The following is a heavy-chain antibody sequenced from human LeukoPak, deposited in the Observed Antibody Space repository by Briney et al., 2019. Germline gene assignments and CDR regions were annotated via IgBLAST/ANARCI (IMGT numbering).Heavy chain of an antibody. V-gene: IGHV5-51*01. Sequence: GESLKISCKGSGYSFTSYWIGWVRQMPGEGLEWMGIIYPGDSDTRYSPSFQGQVTISADKSISTAYLQWSSLKASDTAMYYCARLLVVAQTYYYYGMDVWGQGTTVTVSS. CDR1: GYSFTSYW. CDR3: ARLLVVAQTYYYYGMDV. J-gene: IGHJ6*02. CDR2: IYPGDSDT. D-gene: IGHD2-15*01.